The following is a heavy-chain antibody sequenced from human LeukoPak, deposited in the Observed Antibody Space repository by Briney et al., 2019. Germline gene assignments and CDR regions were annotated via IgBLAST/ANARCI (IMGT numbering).Heavy chain of an antibody. D-gene: IGHD6-19*01. Sequence: SQTLSLTCAISGDSVSNKSVIWNWVRQSPSRGLEWLGRTYYNSKWNKDYAVPMKSRISISPDTSKNHVSLQMNSVTPEDTAVYYCARGVAGKGAFDLWGRGTMVTVSS. CDR2: TYYNSKWNK. CDR3: ARGVAGKGAFDL. V-gene: IGHV6-1*01. CDR1: GDSVSNKSVI. J-gene: IGHJ3*01.